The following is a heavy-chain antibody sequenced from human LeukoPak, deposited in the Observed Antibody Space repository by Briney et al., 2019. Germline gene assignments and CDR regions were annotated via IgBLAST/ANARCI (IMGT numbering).Heavy chain of an antibody. J-gene: IGHJ4*02. D-gene: IGHD3-10*01. Sequence: GGSLRLSCAASGFTFSSYAMHWVRQAPGKGLEWVAVISYDGSNKYYADSVKGRFTISRDNSKNTLYLQMNSLRAEDTAVYYCARDWYYGSGSYFDYWGQGTLVTVSS. V-gene: IGHV3-30-3*01. CDR3: ARDWYYGSGSYFDY. CDR1: GFTFSSYA. CDR2: ISYDGSNK.